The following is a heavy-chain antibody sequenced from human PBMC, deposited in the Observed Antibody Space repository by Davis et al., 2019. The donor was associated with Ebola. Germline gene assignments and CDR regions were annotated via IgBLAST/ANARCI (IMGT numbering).Heavy chain of an antibody. CDR3: ARDWYYDSFLFDY. J-gene: IGHJ4*02. Sequence: ASVKVSCKASGYTFTVYYMHWVRQAPGQGLEWMGWISPNTGGTIYAQKFQDWVTMTRDTSISTAYMELSSLRSEDTAVYYCARDWYYDSFLFDYWGQGTLVTVSS. CDR1: GYTFTVYY. CDR2: ISPNTGGT. V-gene: IGHV1-2*04. D-gene: IGHD3-22*01.